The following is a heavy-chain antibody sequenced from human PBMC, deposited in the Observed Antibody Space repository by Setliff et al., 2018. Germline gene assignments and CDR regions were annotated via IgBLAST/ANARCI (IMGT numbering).Heavy chain of an antibody. V-gene: IGHV4-39*07. CDR2: IYFGGNT. CDR3: ARDASASDGRNAFDI. D-gene: IGHD1-26*01. CDR1: GASVRSHF. Sequence: SETLSLTCTVSGASVRSHFWGWVRQPPGKGLEWIGNIYFGGNTYFNPSFKSRVTMSIDTSNSQFSLKLSSVTAADTAIYYCARDASASDGRNAFDIWGQGTMVTVSS. J-gene: IGHJ3*02.